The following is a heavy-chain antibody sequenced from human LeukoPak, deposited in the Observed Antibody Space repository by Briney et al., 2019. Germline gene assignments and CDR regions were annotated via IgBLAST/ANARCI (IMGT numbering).Heavy chain of an antibody. CDR2: IYYSGST. J-gene: IGHJ5*02. D-gene: IGHD3-22*01. CDR3: ARDSSGYYRGWFDP. Sequence: SETLSLTCTVSGGSISSYYWSWIRQPPGKGLEWIGYIYYSGSTNYNPSLKSRVTISVDTSKNQLSLKLSSVTAADTAVYYCARDSSGYYRGWFDPWGQGTLVTVSS. CDR1: GGSISSYY. V-gene: IGHV4-59*01.